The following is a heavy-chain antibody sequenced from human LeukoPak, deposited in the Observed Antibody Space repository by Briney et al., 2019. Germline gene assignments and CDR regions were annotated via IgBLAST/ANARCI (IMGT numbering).Heavy chain of an antibody. CDR2: INPNSGGT. Sequence: ASVKVSCKASGYTFTGYYMHWVRQAPGQGLEWMGWINPNSGGTNYAQKFQGRVTTTRDTSISTAYMELSRLRSDDTAVYYCARDQEWELLAAFDIWGQGTMVTVSS. V-gene: IGHV1-2*02. CDR1: GYTFTGYY. D-gene: IGHD1-26*01. J-gene: IGHJ3*02. CDR3: ARDQEWELLAAFDI.